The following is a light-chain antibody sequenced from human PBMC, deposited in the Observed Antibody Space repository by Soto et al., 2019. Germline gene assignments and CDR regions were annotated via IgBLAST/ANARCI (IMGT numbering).Light chain of an antibody. CDR3: QQYGSSPCT. V-gene: IGKV3-20*01. J-gene: IGKJ2*02. CDR2: GAS. CDR1: QSVSSSY. Sequence: EIVLTQSPGTLSLSPGERATLSCRASQSVSSSYLAWYQQKPGQAPRLLIYGASSRATGIPDRFSGSGSGTDFTLTMSRLEPEEFAVYYCQQYGSSPCTFGQGTKLEIK.